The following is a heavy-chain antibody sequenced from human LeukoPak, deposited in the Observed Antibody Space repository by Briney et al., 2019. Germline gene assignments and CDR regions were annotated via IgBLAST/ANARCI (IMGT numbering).Heavy chain of an antibody. D-gene: IGHD7-27*01. CDR2: IYYSGST. Sequence: SETLSLTCTVYGGSINTGSYYWGWIRQPPGKGLEWIGSIYYSGSTYYNPSLKSRVTISVDTSKNQFSLKVRSVTAADTAVYYCARSHWGPFGSRIANWFDPWGQGTLVTVSS. V-gene: IGHV4-39*07. J-gene: IGHJ5*02. CDR1: GGSINTGSYY. CDR3: ARSHWGPFGSRIANWFDP.